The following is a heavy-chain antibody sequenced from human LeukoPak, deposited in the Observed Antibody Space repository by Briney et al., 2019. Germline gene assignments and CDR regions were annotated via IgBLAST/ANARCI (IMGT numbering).Heavy chain of an antibody. CDR1: GVTFSSDA. J-gene: IGHJ4*02. D-gene: IGHD6-19*01. CDR2: ISGSGSAT. V-gene: IGHV3-23*01. Sequence: GGSLRLSCAASGVTFSSDAMSGVRQAPGKGLNWVSTISGSGSATYYADSAKGRFTISRDNSKNTLYLQMNSLRAEDTAVYYCAKFRPDDITVAATGYFDSWGQGTLVTVSS. CDR3: AKFRPDDITVAATGYFDS.